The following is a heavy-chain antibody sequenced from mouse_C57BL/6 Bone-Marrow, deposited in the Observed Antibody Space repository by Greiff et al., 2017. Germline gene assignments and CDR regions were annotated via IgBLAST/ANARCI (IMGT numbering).Heavy chain of an antibody. J-gene: IGHJ3*01. CDR2: IWPGGGT. V-gene: IGHV2-9-1*01. D-gene: IGHD2-4*01. Sequence: QVQLKESGPGLVAPSPSLSITCTVSGFSLTSYAISWVRQPPGKGLEWLGVIWPGGGTNSNSALKSRLSISKDNSKSQVFLKMNSLQTDDTARYYCAIYDYVGFAYWGQGTLVTVSA. CDR3: AIYDYVGFAY. CDR1: GFSLTSYA.